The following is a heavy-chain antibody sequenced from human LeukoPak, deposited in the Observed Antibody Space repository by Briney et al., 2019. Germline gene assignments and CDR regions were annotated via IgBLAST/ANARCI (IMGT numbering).Heavy chain of an antibody. D-gene: IGHD3-10*01. CDR3: AKGPAFFYGSGREG. CDR2: IKSDGSTT. V-gene: IGHV3-74*01. Sequence: GGSLRLSCAASGFTFSKNWMNWVRQAPGEGLVWVSGIKSDGSTTTYADSVKGRFTISRDNSKNTLYLQMNSLRAEDTAVYYCAKGPAFFYGSGREGWGQGTLV. J-gene: IGHJ4*02. CDR1: GFTFSKNW.